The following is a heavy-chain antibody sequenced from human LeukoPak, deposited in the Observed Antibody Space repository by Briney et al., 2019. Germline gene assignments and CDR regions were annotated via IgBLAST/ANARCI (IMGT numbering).Heavy chain of an antibody. Sequence: ASETLSLTCAVYGGSFSGYYWSWIRQPPGKGLEWIGEINHSGSTNYNPSLKSRVTISVDTSKNQFSLKLSSVTAADTAVYYCARGCELLWSYWGQGTLVTVSS. J-gene: IGHJ4*02. CDR1: GGSFSGYY. CDR3: ARGCELLWSY. D-gene: IGHD3-10*01. V-gene: IGHV4-34*01. CDR2: INHSGST.